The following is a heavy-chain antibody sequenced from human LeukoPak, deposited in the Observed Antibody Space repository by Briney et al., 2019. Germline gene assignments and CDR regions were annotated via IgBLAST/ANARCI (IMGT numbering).Heavy chain of an antibody. CDR3: ARAGSPSEIYYYYMDV. D-gene: IGHD6-6*01. CDR1: GFTFDDYA. CDR2: ISWNSGSI. V-gene: IGHV3-9*01. Sequence: GGSLRLSCAASGFTFDDYAMHWVRQAPGKGLEWVSGISWNSGSIGYADSVKGRFTISRDNAKNSLYLQMNSPRAEDTAVYYCARAGSPSEIYYYYMDVWGKGTTVTVSS. J-gene: IGHJ6*03.